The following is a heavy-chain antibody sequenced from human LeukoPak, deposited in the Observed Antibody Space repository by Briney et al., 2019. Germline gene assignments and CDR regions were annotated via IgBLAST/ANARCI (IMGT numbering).Heavy chain of an antibody. J-gene: IGHJ6*03. V-gene: IGHV3-9*01. CDR1: GFTFDDYA. CDR3: ARNSVLLWFGELAGNYYYMDV. Sequence: GRSLRLSCAASGFTFDDYAMHWVRQAPGKGLEWVSGISWNSGSIGYADSVKGRFTISRDNAKNSLYLQMNSLRAEDTALYYCARNSVLLWFGELAGNYYYMDVWGKGTTVTISS. CDR2: ISWNSGSI. D-gene: IGHD3-10*01.